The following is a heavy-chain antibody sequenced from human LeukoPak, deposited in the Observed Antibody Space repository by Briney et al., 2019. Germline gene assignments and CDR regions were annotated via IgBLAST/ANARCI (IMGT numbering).Heavy chain of an antibody. V-gene: IGHV4-39*01. CDR1: GASVSGSNYY. J-gene: IGHJ4*02. D-gene: IGHD1-26*01. CDR2: IYSSGST. Sequence: SETLSLTCAVSGASVSGSNYYWGWIRQPPGKGLEWIGNIYSSGSTYFNASLQSRVTISIDTSKNQFSLRLNSVTAADTAMYYCAKSGGYGLIDYWGQGTLVTVSS. CDR3: AKSGGYGLIDY.